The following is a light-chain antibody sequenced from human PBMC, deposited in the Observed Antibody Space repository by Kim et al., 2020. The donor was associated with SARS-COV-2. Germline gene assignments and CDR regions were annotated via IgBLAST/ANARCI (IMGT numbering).Light chain of an antibody. Sequence: KTATLTCTRNNNNVGNKGAAWLQQHQGHPPKLLSYRNNNRPSGISERFSASRSGDTASLTITGLQPEDETDYYCSAWDSSPNVWVFGGGTQLTVL. J-gene: IGLJ3*02. CDR1: NNNVGNKG. CDR2: RNN. V-gene: IGLV10-54*04. CDR3: SAWDSSPNVWV.